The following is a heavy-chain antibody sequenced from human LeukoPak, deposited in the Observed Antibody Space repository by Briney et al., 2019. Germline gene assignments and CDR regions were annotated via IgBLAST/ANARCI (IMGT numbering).Heavy chain of an antibody. V-gene: IGHV3-30*18. Sequence: QPGGSLRLSCAASGFSFISYGMHRVRQAPGEGLEWVGVISDDGRRKDYADSVKGRFTISRDNSKDTLYLQMNSLRAEDTAVYYCAKRPSDYGDYVSYFDYWGQGTLVTVSS. CDR3: AKRPSDYGDYVSYFDY. J-gene: IGHJ4*02. CDR2: ISDDGRRK. D-gene: IGHD4-17*01. CDR1: GFSFISYG.